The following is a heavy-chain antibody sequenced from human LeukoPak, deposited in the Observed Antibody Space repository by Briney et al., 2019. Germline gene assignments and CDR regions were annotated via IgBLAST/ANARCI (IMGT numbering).Heavy chain of an antibody. Sequence: PGGSLRLSCAASGFTFSKAWMTWVRQSAGKGLEWVGRIKSRADGGTTDYPAPVKGRFTISRDDEKSTVYLEINSLTTEDSAVYYCTTVGSSWGFDYWGQGTLVTVSS. J-gene: IGHJ4*02. CDR3: TTVGSSWGFDY. CDR2: IKSRADGGTT. V-gene: IGHV3-15*01. CDR1: GFTFSKAW. D-gene: IGHD6-13*01.